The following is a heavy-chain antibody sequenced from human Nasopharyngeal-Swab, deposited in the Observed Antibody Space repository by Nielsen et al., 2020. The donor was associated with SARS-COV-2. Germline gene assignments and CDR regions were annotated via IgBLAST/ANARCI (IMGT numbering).Heavy chain of an antibody. Sequence: LSLTCAASGFTVSSNYMSWVRQAPGKGLEWVSVIYSGGSTYYADSVKGRFTISRDNSKNTLYLQMNSLRAEDTAVYYCARVRGRAFDPWGQGTLVTVSS. CDR2: IYSGGST. J-gene: IGHJ5*02. CDR3: ARVRGRAFDP. CDR1: GFTVSSNY. D-gene: IGHD3-16*01. V-gene: IGHV3-66*01.